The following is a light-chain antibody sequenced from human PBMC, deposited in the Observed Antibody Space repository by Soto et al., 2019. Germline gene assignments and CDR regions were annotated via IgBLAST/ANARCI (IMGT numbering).Light chain of an antibody. J-gene: IGKJ1*01. V-gene: IGKV1-5*03. CDR2: RSS. Sequence: DIQMTQSPSTLSASVGDRVTITGRASQSINIWLAWYQQKPGKAPKLLIYRSSTLESGVPSRFSGSGSGTEFTLTISSLRPDDSATYYCQQYISYSFGQGTKVEIK. CDR3: QQYISYS. CDR1: QSINIW.